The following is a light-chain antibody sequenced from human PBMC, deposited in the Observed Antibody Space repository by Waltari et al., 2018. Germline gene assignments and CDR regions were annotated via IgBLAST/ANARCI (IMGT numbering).Light chain of an antibody. CDR1: NIEPKS. V-gene: IGLV3-21*04. CDR3: QVWDDTTNSGV. CDR2: DDT. Sequence: YVVTQPPSVSVAPGKTATLPCWGQNIEPKSVHWYQQTSGQAPVLVMFDDTDRPPGIPARFSGSNSGNTATLTISWVEAGDEADYHCQVWDDTTNSGVFGGGTRLTVL. J-gene: IGLJ3*02.